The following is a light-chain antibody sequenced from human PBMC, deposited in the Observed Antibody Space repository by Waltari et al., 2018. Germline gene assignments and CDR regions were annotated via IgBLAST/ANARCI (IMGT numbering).Light chain of an antibody. CDR2: DVD. J-gene: IGLJ2*01. CDR3: CSYAGRYTSV. V-gene: IGLV2-11*01. CDR1: NSDVGAYNY. Sequence: QSALTQPRSVSGSPGQSVTLSCTGTNSDVGAYNYVAWYQQRPGKAPKLVIYDVDKRPSAVPDRFSGSEAGNTASLTISGLPADDEADYYCCSYAGRYTSVFGGGTKVTVL.